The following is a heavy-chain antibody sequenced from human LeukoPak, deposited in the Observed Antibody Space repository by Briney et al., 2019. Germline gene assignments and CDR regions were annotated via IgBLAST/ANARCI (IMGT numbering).Heavy chain of an antibody. J-gene: IGHJ3*02. V-gene: IGHV1-69*05. Sequence: ASVKISCNASGDTLSSYAISWVRQAPGQGLEWMGGIIPIFGIANYAQKFQGRVTITTDESTSTAYMELSSLRSEDTAVYYCARRKADMINDAFDIWGQGTMVTVSS. CDR1: GDTLSSYA. D-gene: IGHD3-22*01. CDR3: ARRKADMINDAFDI. CDR2: IIPIFGIA.